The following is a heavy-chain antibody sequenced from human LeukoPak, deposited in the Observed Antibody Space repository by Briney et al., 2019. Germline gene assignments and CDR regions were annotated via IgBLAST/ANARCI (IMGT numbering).Heavy chain of an antibody. J-gene: IGHJ4*02. Sequence: PGGSLRLSCAASGFTFSRYSMNWVRQAPGKGLEWVSGIIGGAGSTYYADSVKGRFTISGDNSKNTLFLQMNSLRAEDTAVYYCAHGAMYQLDYWGQGTLVIVSS. V-gene: IGHV3-23*01. CDR1: GFTFSRYS. D-gene: IGHD2-2*01. CDR3: AHGAMYQLDY. CDR2: IIGGAGST.